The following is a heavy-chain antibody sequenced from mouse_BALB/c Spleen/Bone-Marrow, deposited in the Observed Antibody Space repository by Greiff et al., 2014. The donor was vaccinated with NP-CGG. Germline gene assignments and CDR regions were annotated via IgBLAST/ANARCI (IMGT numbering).Heavy chain of an antibody. CDR2: IYPYNGDT. Sequence: EVQLQQSGAELVKPGASVKISCKASGYSFTGYFMHWVKQSPGQGLEWIGRIYPYNGDTFYNQKFEGQATLTVDKSSSTAQMERLSLTTKDEAVDYCGKGYGDEEYAMDYWGQGTPVTVS. V-gene: IGHV1-37*01. CDR3: GKGYGDEEYAMDY. J-gene: IGHJ4*01. CDR1: GYSFTGYF. D-gene: IGHD2-13*01.